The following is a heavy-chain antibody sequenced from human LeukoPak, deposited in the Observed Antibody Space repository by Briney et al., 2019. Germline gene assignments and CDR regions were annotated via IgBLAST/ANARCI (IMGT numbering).Heavy chain of an antibody. CDR3: ARDTRGGGSFD. J-gene: IGHJ4*02. D-gene: IGHD2-15*01. CDR2: IKQDGSEK. CDR1: GLTFSSYW. Sequence: GGSLRLSCAASGLTFSSYWMSWDRQAPGKGLEWVANIKQDGSEKYYVDSVKGRFTISRDNAKASLYLQMSSLRAEDTAVYYCARDTRGGGSFDWGQGTLVTVSS. V-gene: IGHV3-7*01.